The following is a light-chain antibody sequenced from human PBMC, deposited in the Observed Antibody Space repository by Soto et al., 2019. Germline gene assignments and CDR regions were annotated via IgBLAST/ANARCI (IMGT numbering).Light chain of an antibody. CDR2: EVS. Sequence: QSALTQPASVSGSPGQSITISCTGTSSDVGGYNYVSWYQQHPGKAPKLMIYEVSNRPSGVSNRFSGSKSGNTASLTISGLQAEDEAHYYCSSYTTSSSYVFGTGTRSPS. J-gene: IGLJ1*01. CDR1: SSDVGGYNY. CDR3: SSYTTSSSYV. V-gene: IGLV2-14*01.